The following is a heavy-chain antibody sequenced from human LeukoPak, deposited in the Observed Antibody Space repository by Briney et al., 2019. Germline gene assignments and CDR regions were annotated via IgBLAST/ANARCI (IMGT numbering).Heavy chain of an antibody. Sequence: PSETLSLTCTASGGSISNNSHYWGWIRQPPGKRLEWIGSIYYSGSTNYNPSLKSRVTISVDTSKNQFSLKLSSVTAADTAVYYCARIPYSTDYYMDVWGKGTTVTISS. J-gene: IGHJ6*03. CDR3: ARIPYSTDYYMDV. V-gene: IGHV4-39*07. CDR2: IYYSGST. D-gene: IGHD4-17*01. CDR1: GGSISNNSHY.